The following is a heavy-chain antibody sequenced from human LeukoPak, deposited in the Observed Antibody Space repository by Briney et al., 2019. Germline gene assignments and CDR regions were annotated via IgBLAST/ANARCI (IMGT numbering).Heavy chain of an antibody. CDR2: IRYDGSNK. CDR1: GFTFSSYG. D-gene: IGHD5-12*01. CDR3: AKGYERFRTLRGGEAFDI. Sequence: GGSLRLSCAASGFTFSSYGMHWVRQAPGKGLEWVAFIRYDGSNKYYADSVKGRFTISRDNSKNTLYLQMNSLRAEDMALYYCAKGYERFRTLRGGEAFDIWGQGTMVTVSS. J-gene: IGHJ3*02. V-gene: IGHV3-30*02.